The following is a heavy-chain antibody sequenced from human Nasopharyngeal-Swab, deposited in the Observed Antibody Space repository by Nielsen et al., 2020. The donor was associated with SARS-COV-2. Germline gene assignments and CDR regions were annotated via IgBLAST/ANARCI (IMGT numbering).Heavy chain of an antibody. Sequence: GGSLRLSCAASGFTFSSYSMNWVRQAPGKGLEWVSSISSSSSYIYYADSVKGRFTISRDNAKNSLYLQMNSLRAEDTAVYYCARELSGYCSSPLGCYYYGMDGWGQGTTVTVSS. CDR2: ISSSSSYI. CDR3: ARELSGYCSSPLGCYYYGMDG. V-gene: IGHV3-21*01. J-gene: IGHJ6*02. D-gene: IGHD2-2*01. CDR1: GFTFSSYS.